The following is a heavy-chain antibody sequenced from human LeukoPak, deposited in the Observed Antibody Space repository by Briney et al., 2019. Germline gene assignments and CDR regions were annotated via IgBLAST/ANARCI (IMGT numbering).Heavy chain of an antibody. CDR3: ARDTGYSNYDY. V-gene: IGHV3-74*01. CDR1: GFTFMTYW. D-gene: IGHD4-4*01. Sequence: GGSLRLSCAASGFTFMTYWTHWVRQAPGKGLVWVSRINSDGTSITYADSVKGRFTISRDNAKNTLYLQMNTLRADDSAMYYCARDTGYSNYDYWGQGTLVTVSS. CDR2: INSDGTSI. J-gene: IGHJ4*02.